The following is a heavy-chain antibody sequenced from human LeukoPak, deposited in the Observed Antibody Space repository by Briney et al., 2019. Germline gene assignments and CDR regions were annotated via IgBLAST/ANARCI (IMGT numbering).Heavy chain of an antibody. CDR1: GGTFDSSP. CDR3: ARESGNLTMVTNFDF. Sequence: ASVKVSCKASGGTFDSSPITWVRQAPGQGLEWMGRIIPILAVANYAQKFQGRVTITADKSTRTAYLELITLRSEDTAVYYCARESGNLTMVTNFDFWGQGTLVTVS. V-gene: IGHV1-69*04. D-gene: IGHD4-17*01. CDR2: IIPILAVA. J-gene: IGHJ4*02.